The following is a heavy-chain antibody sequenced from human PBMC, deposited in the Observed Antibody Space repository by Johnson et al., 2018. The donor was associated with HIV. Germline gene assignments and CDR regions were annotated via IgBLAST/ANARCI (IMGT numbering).Heavy chain of an antibody. CDR1: GFTFSSFA. CDR3: VRRFYDSSACDI. Sequence: QVQLVESGGGVVQPGTSLRLSCAASGFTFSSFAMHWVRQAPGKGLEWMAFISYDGSNKYFTDSVRGRFTISRDNSKNTLFLQMNSLRAEDTAVYYCVRRFYDSSACDIWGQGTMVTVSS. J-gene: IGHJ3*02. D-gene: IGHD3-22*01. CDR2: ISYDGSNK. V-gene: IGHV3-30-3*01.